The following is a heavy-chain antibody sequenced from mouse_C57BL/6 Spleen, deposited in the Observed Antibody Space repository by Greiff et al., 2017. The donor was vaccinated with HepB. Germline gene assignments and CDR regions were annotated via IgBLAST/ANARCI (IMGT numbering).Heavy chain of an antibody. J-gene: IGHJ2*01. CDR1: GYTFTSYW. Sequence: QVQLQQPGAELVKPGASVKLSCKASGYTFTSYWMHWVKQRPGQGLEWIGMIHPNSGSTNYNEKFKSKATLTVDKSSSTAYMQLSSLPSEDSAFYYCAREGTTVEDYWGQGTTLTVSS. CDR2: IHPNSGST. CDR3: AREGTTVEDY. V-gene: IGHV1-64*01. D-gene: IGHD1-1*01.